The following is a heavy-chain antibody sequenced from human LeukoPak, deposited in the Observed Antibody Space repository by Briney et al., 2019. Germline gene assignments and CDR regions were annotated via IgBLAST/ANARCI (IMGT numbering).Heavy chain of an antibody. CDR1: GGSISGYY. Sequence: SETLSLTCTVSGGSISGYYWNWIRQPAGKGLEWIGRIYISGSTNYNPSLKSRVTMSIDTSKNQFSLKLSSVTAADTAVYYCARTGDGSGSYDNADYDYWGQGTLVTVSS. D-gene: IGHD3-10*01. CDR2: IYISGST. V-gene: IGHV4-4*07. J-gene: IGHJ4*02. CDR3: ARTGDGSGSYDNADYDY.